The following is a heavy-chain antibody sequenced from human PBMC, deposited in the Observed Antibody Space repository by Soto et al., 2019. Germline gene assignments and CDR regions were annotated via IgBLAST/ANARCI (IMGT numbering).Heavy chain of an antibody. V-gene: IGHV1-3*01. CDR2: INAGNGNT. D-gene: IGHD6-13*01. Sequence: GASVKVSCKASGYTFTSYAMHWVRQAPGQRLEWMGWINAGNGNTKYSQKFQGRVTITRDTSASTAYMELSRLRSDDTAVYYCARCRDSSRWFIGYWGQGTLVTVSS. CDR1: GYTFTSYA. CDR3: ARCRDSSRWFIGY. J-gene: IGHJ4*02.